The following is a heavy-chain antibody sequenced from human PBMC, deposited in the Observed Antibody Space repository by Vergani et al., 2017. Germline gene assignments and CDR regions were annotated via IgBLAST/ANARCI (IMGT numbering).Heavy chain of an antibody. D-gene: IGHD6-6*01. Sequence: QVQLVQSGAEVKKPGASVKVSCKASGYTFTSYHMHWVRQAPGQGLEWMGIINPSGGSTSYAQKFQGRVTMTRDTSTSTVYMELSSLRSEDTAVYYCARSSIAAPGGYYFDYWGQGTLVTVSS. J-gene: IGHJ4*02. V-gene: IGHV1-46*01. CDR1: GYTFTSYH. CDR2: INPSGGST. CDR3: ARSSIAAPGGYYFDY.